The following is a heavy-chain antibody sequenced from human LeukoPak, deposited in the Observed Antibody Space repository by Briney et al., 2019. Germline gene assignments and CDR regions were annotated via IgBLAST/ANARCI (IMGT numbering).Heavy chain of an antibody. J-gene: IGHJ5*02. CDR1: GFTFSSYA. Sequence: GGSLRLSCAASGFTFSSYAMSWVRQAPGKGLEWVSAISGSGGSTFYADSVKGRFTISRDNSKNTLYLQMNSLRAEDTAVYYCAKAYGSGTYYRDANWFDPWGQGTLVTVSS. D-gene: IGHD3-10*01. V-gene: IGHV3-23*01. CDR2: ISGSGGST. CDR3: AKAYGSGTYYRDANWFDP.